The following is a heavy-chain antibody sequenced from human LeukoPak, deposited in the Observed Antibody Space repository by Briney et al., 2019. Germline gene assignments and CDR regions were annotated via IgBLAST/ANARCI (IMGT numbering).Heavy chain of an antibody. Sequence: GGSLRLSCAAPGFTFSSYSMNWVRQAPGKGLEWVSSISSSSYIYYADSMKGRFTISRDNAKNSLYLQMNSLRAEDTAVYYCARDLWDDSSGYYYRPFDYWGQGTLVTVSS. CDR3: ARDLWDDSSGYYYRPFDY. V-gene: IGHV3-21*01. CDR1: GFTFSSYS. J-gene: IGHJ4*02. CDR2: ISSSSYI. D-gene: IGHD3-22*01.